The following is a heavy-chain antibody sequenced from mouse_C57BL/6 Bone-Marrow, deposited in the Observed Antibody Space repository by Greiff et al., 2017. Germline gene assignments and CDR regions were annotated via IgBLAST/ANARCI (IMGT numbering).Heavy chain of an antibody. V-gene: IGHV2-2*01. J-gene: IGHJ4*01. CDR3: ARNTYYSNSLYAMDY. CDR1: GFSLTSYG. D-gene: IGHD2-5*01. CDR2: IWSGGST. Sequence: VQLQQSGPGLVQPSQSLSITCTVSGFSLTSYGVHWVRQSPGTGLEWLGVIWSGGSTDYNAAFISRLSISKDNSKSQVFFKMNSLQADDTAIYYRARNTYYSNSLYAMDYWGQGTSVTVSS.